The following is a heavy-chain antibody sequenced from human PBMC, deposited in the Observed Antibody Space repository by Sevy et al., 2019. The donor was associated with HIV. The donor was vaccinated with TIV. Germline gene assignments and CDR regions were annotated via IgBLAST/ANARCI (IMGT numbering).Heavy chain of an antibody. CDR3: ARGTAVGYDILTGLFVSPQHYFDY. J-gene: IGHJ4*02. CDR1: GGSISSGDYY. D-gene: IGHD3-9*01. CDR2: IYYSGST. Sequence: SETLSLTCTVSGGSISSGDYYWSWIRQPPGKGLEWIGYIYYSGSTYYNPSLKSRVTISVDTSKNQFSLKLSSVTAADTAVYYCARGTAVGYDILTGLFVSPQHYFDYWGQGTLVTVSS. V-gene: IGHV4-30-4*01.